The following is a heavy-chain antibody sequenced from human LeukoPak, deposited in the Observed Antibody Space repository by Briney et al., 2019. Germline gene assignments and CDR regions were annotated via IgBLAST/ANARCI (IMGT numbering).Heavy chain of an antibody. CDR1: GFTFSSYW. CDR2: IKQDGSEK. Sequence: GGSLRLSCAASGFTFSSYWMSWVRQAPGKGLEWVANIKQDGSEKYYVDSVKGRFTISRDNARISLYLQMNSLRAEDTAVYYCARDLTAAGTGGDYWGQGTLVTVSS. V-gene: IGHV3-7*03. CDR3: ARDLTAAGTGGDY. D-gene: IGHD6-13*01. J-gene: IGHJ4*02.